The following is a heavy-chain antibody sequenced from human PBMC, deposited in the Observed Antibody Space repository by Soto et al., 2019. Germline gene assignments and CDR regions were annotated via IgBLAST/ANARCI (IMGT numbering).Heavy chain of an antibody. J-gene: IGHJ5*02. Sequence: SETLSLTCTVSGGSISSSSYYWGWIRQPPGKGLEWIGSIYYSGSTYYNPSLKSRVTISVDTSKNQFSLKLSSVTAADTAVYYCARHEAVAGTNENWFDPWGQGTLVTVSS. V-gene: IGHV4-39*01. CDR1: GGSISSSSYY. CDR3: ARHEAVAGTNENWFDP. CDR2: IYYSGST. D-gene: IGHD6-19*01.